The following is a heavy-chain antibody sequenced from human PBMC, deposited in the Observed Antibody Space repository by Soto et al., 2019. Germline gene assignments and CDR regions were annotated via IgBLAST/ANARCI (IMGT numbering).Heavy chain of an antibody. V-gene: IGHV4-31*03. Sequence: SETLSLTCTVSVGSISSNDNFYWSWIRQHPGKGLEWIGYIYYSGSTYYNPSLRSRVTMSLDTSKSQFSLKLSSVTAADTAVYYCARDISSGYYFDYWGQGTLVTVSS. CDR1: VGSISSNDNFY. CDR3: ARDISSGYYFDY. CDR2: IYYSGST. D-gene: IGHD3-22*01. J-gene: IGHJ4*02.